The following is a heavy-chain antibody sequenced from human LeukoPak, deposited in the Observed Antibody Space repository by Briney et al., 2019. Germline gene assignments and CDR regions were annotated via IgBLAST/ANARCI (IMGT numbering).Heavy chain of an antibody. CDR2: ISGSGGST. CDR1: GFTFSSYA. V-gene: IGHV3-23*01. D-gene: IGHD5-18*01. J-gene: IGHJ4*02. CDR3: AKDGRRGEGSYGTDDY. Sequence: QPGGSLRLSCAVSGFTFSSYAMSWVRQAPGKGLEWVSAISGSGGSTYYADSVKGRFTISRDNSKNTLYLQMNSLRAEDTAVYYCAKDGRRGEGSYGTDDYWGQGTLVTVSS.